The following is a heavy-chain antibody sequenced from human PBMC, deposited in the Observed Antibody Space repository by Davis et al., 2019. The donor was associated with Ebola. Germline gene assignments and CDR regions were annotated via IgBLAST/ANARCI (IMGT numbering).Heavy chain of an antibody. CDR1: GFTFSSYS. CDR3: ARDAFSLSRYDTEDH. Sequence: GESLKISCAASGFTFSSYSMNWVRQAPGKGLEWVSYISGSATSTFYADSVKGRFTISRDNARDSLYLQMDSLRVEDTAIYYCARDAFSLSRYDTEDHWGQGTLVTVSS. D-gene: IGHD3-9*01. J-gene: IGHJ4*02. CDR2: ISGSATST. V-gene: IGHV3-48*04.